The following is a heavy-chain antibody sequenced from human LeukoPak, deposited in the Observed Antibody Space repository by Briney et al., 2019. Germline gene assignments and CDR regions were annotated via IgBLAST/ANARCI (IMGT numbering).Heavy chain of an antibody. CDR3: AKDWYEVLDAFDI. V-gene: IGHV3-9*01. D-gene: IGHD1-14*01. CDR1: GFTFDDYA. J-gene: IGHJ3*02. Sequence: GGALRLSCAASGFTFDDYAMHAVRPAPERGLEGVSRISWNIGGIDYAGSVKGRFTISRDNAKNSLYLQMKSLRAEDTALYYCAKDWYEVLDAFDIWGQGTMVTVSS. CDR2: ISWNIGGI.